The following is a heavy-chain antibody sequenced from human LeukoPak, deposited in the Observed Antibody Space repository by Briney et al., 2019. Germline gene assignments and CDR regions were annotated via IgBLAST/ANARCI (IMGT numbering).Heavy chain of an antibody. CDR3: ARRDGASYWYFDL. CDR1: GYSISSGYY. Sequence: PSETLSLTCAVSGYSISSGYYWGWIRQPPGKGLEWIGSIYHSGSTYYNPSLKSRVTISVGTSKNQFSLQLSSVTAADTAVYYCARRDGASYWYFDLWGRGTLVTVSS. D-gene: IGHD1-26*01. V-gene: IGHV4-38-2*01. J-gene: IGHJ2*01. CDR2: IYHSGST.